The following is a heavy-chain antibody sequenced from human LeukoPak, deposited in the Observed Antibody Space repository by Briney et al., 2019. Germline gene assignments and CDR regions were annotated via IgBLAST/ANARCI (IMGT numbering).Heavy chain of an antibody. D-gene: IGHD3-9*01. V-gene: IGHV4-59*08. J-gene: IGHJ4*02. CDR2: IYYSGST. Sequence: SETLSLTCTVSGGSISSYYWSWTRQPPGKGLEWIGYIYYSGSTNYNPSLKSRVTISVDTSKNQFSLKLSSVTAADTAVYYCARQYDILTGYPYYFDYWGQGTLVTVSS. CDR1: GGSISSYY. CDR3: ARQYDILTGYPYYFDY.